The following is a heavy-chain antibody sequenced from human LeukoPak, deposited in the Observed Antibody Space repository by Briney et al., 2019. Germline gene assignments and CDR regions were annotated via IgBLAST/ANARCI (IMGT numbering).Heavy chain of an antibody. Sequence: GGSLRLSCAASGFTFSSYAMSWVRQAPGKGLEWVSLLSASGGSTYYADSVKGRFTISRDNSKNTLYLQMNSLRAEDTAVYYCARETGYADYWGQGTLVTVSS. V-gene: IGHV3-23*01. CDR1: GFTFSSYA. D-gene: IGHD5-12*01. J-gene: IGHJ4*02. CDR3: ARETGYADY. CDR2: LSASGGST.